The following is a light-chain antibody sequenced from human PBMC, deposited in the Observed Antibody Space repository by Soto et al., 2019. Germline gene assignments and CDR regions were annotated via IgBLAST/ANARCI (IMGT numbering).Light chain of an antibody. J-gene: IGKJ1*01. CDR1: QSVTSNY. CDR2: GAS. CDR3: QQYGGSPTT. Sequence: EIVLTQSPGTLSLSPGERATLSCRASQSVTSNYLAWYQQKPGQAPRLLIFGASIRATGIPDRFSGSGSGTDFTLPNTSLEPEDFAVYHCQQYGGSPTTSGKGPKVKIK. V-gene: IGKV3-20*01.